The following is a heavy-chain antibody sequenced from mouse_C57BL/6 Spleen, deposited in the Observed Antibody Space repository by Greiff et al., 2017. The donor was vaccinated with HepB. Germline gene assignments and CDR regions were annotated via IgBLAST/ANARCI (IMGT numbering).Heavy chain of an antibody. Sequence: EVQLVESEGGLVQPGSSMKLSCTASGFTFSDYYMAWVRQVPEKGLEWVANINYDGSSTYYLDSLKSRFIISRDNAKNILYLQMSSLKSEDTATYYCARDSTNSWYFDVWGTGTTVTVSS. D-gene: IGHD1-1*01. CDR2: INYDGSST. CDR3: ARDSTNSWYFDV. J-gene: IGHJ1*03. V-gene: IGHV5-16*01. CDR1: GFTFSDYY.